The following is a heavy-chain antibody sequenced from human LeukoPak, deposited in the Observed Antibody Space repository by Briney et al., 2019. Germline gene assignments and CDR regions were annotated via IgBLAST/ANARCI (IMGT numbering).Heavy chain of an antibody. CDR1: GFTFSSYA. CDR2: ISYDGSNK. J-gene: IGHJ4*02. CDR3: ARGHRRIVAARSYYFDY. Sequence: PGGSLRLSCAASGFTFSSYAMHWVRQAPGKGLEWVAVISYDGSNKYYADSVKGRFTISRDNSKNTLYLQMNSLRAEDTAVYYCARGHRRIVAARSYYFDYWGQGTLVTVSS. V-gene: IGHV3-30*04. D-gene: IGHD6-6*01.